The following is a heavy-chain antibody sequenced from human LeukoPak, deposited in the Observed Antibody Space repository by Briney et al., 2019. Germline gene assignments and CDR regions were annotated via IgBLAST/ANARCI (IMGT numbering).Heavy chain of an antibody. J-gene: IGHJ4*02. CDR3: AKDMGRGEGFVY. V-gene: IGHV3-9*01. CDR1: GFTFDDYA. Sequence: PGRSLRLSCAASGFTFDDYAMHWVRQAPGKGLEWVSGICWSSGSIGYADSVKGRFTISRDNAKNSLYVQMNSLRAEDTALYYCAKDMGRGEGFVYWGQGTLVTVSS. D-gene: IGHD1-26*01. CDR2: ICWSSGSI.